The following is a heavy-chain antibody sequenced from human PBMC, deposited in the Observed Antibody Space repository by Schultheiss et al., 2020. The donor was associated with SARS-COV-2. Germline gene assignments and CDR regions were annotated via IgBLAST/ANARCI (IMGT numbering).Heavy chain of an antibody. Sequence: GGSLRLSCKGSGYSFTSYWIGWVRQMPGKGLEWMGIIYPADSNTRYSPSFQGQVTISADKSISTAYLQWSSLQASDTAMYYCARTVVAGQSDAFDIWGQGTMVTVSS. CDR1: GYSFTSYW. CDR3: ARTVVAGQSDAFDI. V-gene: IGHV5-51*01. CDR2: IYPADSNT. D-gene: IGHD6-19*01. J-gene: IGHJ3*02.